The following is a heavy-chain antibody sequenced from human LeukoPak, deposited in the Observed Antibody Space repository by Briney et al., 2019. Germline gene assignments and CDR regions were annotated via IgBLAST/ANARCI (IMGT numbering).Heavy chain of an antibody. CDR3: AKSQVIVVVSRFDY. Sequence: GGSLRLSCAASGFTFSSYAMSWVRQAPGKGQEWVSAISGSGGSTYYADSVKGRFTISRDNSKNTLYLQMNSLRAEDTAVYYCAKSQVIVVVSRFDYWGQGTLVTVSS. D-gene: IGHD3-22*01. CDR2: ISGSGGST. J-gene: IGHJ4*02. CDR1: GFTFSSYA. V-gene: IGHV3-23*01.